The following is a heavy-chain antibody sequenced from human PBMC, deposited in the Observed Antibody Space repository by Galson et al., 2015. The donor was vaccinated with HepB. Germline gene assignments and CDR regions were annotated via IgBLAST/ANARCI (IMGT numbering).Heavy chain of an antibody. CDR1: GYTFIDYG. V-gene: IGHV1-18*01. CDR2: ISAYNGNT. Sequence: SVKVSCKASGYTFIDYGISWVRQAPGQGLEWMGWISAYNGNTKYAQKLQGRGTMTTDTSTSTAYMELRSLGSDDTAVYYCTRSVVPAAMGLGYYYYGLDVWGQGTTVTVSS. J-gene: IGHJ6*02. CDR3: TRSVVPAAMGLGYYYYGLDV. D-gene: IGHD2-2*01.